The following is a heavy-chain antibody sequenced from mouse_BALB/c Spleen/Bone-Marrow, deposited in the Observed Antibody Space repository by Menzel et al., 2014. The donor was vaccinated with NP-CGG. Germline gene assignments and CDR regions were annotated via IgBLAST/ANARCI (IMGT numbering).Heavy chain of an antibody. CDR1: GFTFSSYT. Sequence: EVQLVESGGGLVKPGGSLKLSCAASGFTFSSYTMSWVRQTPEKRLEWVATISSGGSYTHYPDSVKGRFTISRDNAKNTLYLQMCSLKSEDTAMYYCTRDGKGNYDYAMDYWGQGTSVTVSS. V-gene: IGHV5-6-4*01. D-gene: IGHD2-1*01. CDR3: TRDGKGNYDYAMDY. J-gene: IGHJ4*01. CDR2: ISSGGSYT.